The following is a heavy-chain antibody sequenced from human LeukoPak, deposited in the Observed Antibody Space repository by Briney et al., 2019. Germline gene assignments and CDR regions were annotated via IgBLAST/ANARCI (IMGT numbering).Heavy chain of an antibody. V-gene: IGHV3-30*18. CDR2: ISYDGSNK. J-gene: IGHJ4*02. D-gene: IGHD3-10*01. CDR1: GFTFSSYG. CDR3: AKEKQITMVRGVIIPFDY. Sequence: GGSLRLSCAASGFTFSSYGMHWVRQAPGKGLEWVAVISYDGSNKYYADSVKGRFTISRDNSKNTLYLQMNSLRAEDTAVYYCAKEKQITMVRGVIIPFDYWGQGTLATVSS.